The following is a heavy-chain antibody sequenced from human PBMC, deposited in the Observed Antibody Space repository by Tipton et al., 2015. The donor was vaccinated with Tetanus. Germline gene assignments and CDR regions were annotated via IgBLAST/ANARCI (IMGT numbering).Heavy chain of an antibody. CDR1: GFIFSSYG. CDR3: AREADCSGGSCFSGDFDN. CDR2: SWYDGTDK. Sequence: SLRLSCAASGFIFSSYGIHWVRQAPGKGLEWVAVSWYDGTDKYYADSVKGRFTISRDNSKNTLYPLMNSLRAEDTAVYYCAREADCSGGSCFSGDFDNWGQGTQVTVSS. D-gene: IGHD2-15*01. V-gene: IGHV3-33*01. J-gene: IGHJ4*02.